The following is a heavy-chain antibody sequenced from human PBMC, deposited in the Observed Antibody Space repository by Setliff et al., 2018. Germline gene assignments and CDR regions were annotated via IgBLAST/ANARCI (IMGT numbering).Heavy chain of an antibody. V-gene: IGHV1-2*02. CDR2: INPNSGGT. J-gene: IGHJ4*02. CDR1: GYTLTNYY. Sequence: ASVKVSCKASGYTLTNYYMHWVRQAPGQGLEWMGWINPNSGGTNPAQKFQGRVTMTRDTSISTAYMELSSLRSDDTAVYYCARDFLGQWGGKGGLDYWGQGTLVTVSS. CDR3: ARDFLGQWGGKGGLDY. D-gene: IGHD6-19*01.